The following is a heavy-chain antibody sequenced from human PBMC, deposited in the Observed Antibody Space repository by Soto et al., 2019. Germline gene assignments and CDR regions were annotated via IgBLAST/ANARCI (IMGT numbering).Heavy chain of an antibody. V-gene: IGHV3-21*01. CDR1: GFTFSSYS. J-gene: IGHJ4*02. CDR3: ARELGYCSGGSCYGGRAFDY. Sequence: PGGSLRLSCAASGFTFSSYSMNWVRQAPGKGLEWVSSISSSSSYIYYADSVKGRFTISRDNAKNSLYLQMNSLRAEDTAVYYCARELGYCSGGSCYGGRAFDYWGQGTLVTVSS. CDR2: ISSSSSYI. D-gene: IGHD2-15*01.